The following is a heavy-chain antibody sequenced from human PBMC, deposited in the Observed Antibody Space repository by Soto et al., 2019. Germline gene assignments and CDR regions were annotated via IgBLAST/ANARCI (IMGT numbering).Heavy chain of an antibody. J-gene: IGHJ5*02. D-gene: IGHD2-2*01. CDR1: GYTFTSYY. V-gene: IGHV1-46*01. CDR3: ASAYCSSTSRSINWFDP. CDR2: INPSGGST. Sequence: ASVKVSCKASGYTFTSYYMHWVRQAPGQGLEWMGIINPSGGSTSYAQKFQGRVTMTRDTSTSTVYMELSSLRSEDTAVYYCASAYCSSTSRSINWFDPWGQGTLVTVSS.